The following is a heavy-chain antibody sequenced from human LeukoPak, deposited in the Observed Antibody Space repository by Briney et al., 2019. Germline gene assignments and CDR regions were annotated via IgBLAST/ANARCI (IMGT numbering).Heavy chain of an antibody. CDR1: GDSVSSNSAA. CDR3: ARDLGGGNWLYVDY. V-gene: IGHV6-1*01. D-gene: IGHD1-1*01. CDR2: TYYRSDLYK. Sequence: SQTLSLTCAISGDSVSSNSAAWNWIRQSPARGLEWLGRTYYRSDLYKDYAVSVKSRITINPDTSKNQFSLQLNSVTPEDTAVYYCARDLGGGNWLYVDYWGQGTLVTVSS. J-gene: IGHJ4*02.